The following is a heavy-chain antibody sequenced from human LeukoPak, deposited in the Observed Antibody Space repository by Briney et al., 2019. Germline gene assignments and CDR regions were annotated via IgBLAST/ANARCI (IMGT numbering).Heavy chain of an antibody. V-gene: IGHV3-21*01. CDR3: ATSRGAQLQDY. D-gene: IGHD2-2*01. Sequence: GGSLRLSCAASGFTFSSYSMNWVRQAPGKGLEWVSSISSSSSYIYYADSVKGRFTNSRDNAKNSLYLQMNSLRAEDTAVYYCATSRGAQLQDYWGQGTLVTVSS. CDR2: ISSSSSYI. CDR1: GFTFSSYS. J-gene: IGHJ4*02.